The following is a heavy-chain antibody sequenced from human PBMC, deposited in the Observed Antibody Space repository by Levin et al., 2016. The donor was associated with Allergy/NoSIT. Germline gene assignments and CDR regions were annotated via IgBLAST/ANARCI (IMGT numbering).Heavy chain of an antibody. D-gene: IGHD3-3*01. CDR3: AHTPTDYDFWSGSHPFFDY. CDR2: IYWDDDK. Sequence: PGKALEWLALIYWDDDKRYSPSLKSRLTITKDTSKNQVVLTMTNMDPVDTATYYCAHTPTDYDFWSGSHPFFDYWGQGTLVTVSS. J-gene: IGHJ4*02. V-gene: IGHV2-5*02.